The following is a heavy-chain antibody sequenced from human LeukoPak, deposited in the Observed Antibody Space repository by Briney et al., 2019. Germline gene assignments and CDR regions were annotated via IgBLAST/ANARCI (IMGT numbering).Heavy chain of an antibody. D-gene: IGHD1-26*01. Sequence: KTGGSLRLSCAASGFTFSTSWMSWARLAPGKGLEWVVNIKQDGSDKYYVDSVKGRFTISRDNAKNSLYLEMNSLRAEDTAAYYCAREGSYSSSSYWGQGTLVTFSS. CDR2: IKQDGSDK. V-gene: IGHV3-7*01. CDR3: AREGSYSSSSY. J-gene: IGHJ4*02. CDR1: GFTFSTSW.